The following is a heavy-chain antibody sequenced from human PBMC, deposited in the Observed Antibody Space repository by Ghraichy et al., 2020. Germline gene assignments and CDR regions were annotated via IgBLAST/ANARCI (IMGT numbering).Heavy chain of an antibody. V-gene: IGHV4-31*03. J-gene: IGHJ5*02. CDR2: IYFSGTT. CDR3: ASYNDYIGWFDP. CDR1: GGSFTSGGFY. Sequence: LSLTCKVSGGSFTSGGFYWNWSRQRPGQGLEWIGFIYFSGTTSYNPSLKSRVTISVDTSKNQFFLNLTSVTAADTAVYYCASYNDYIGWFDPWGQGTLVTVSS. D-gene: IGHD4-11*01.